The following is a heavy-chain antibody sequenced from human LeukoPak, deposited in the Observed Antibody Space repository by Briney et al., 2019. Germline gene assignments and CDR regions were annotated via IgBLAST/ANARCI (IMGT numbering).Heavy chain of an antibody. CDR3: ARAGYYDSSLPALNWFDP. CDR1: GGSISSSSYY. CDR2: IYYSGST. Sequence: SETLSLTCTVSGGSISSSSYYWGWIRQPPGKGLEWIGSIYYSGSTYYNPSLKSRVTISVDTSKNQFSLELSSVTAADTAVYYCARAGYYDSSLPALNWFDPWGQGTLVTVSS. V-gene: IGHV4-39*01. D-gene: IGHD3-22*01. J-gene: IGHJ5*02.